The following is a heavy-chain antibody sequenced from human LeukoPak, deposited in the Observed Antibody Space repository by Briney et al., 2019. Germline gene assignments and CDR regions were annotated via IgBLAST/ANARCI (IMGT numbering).Heavy chain of an antibody. CDR2: IYYSGST. J-gene: IGHJ4*02. CDR3: ASNYDILTGYLEYYFDY. Sequence: PSETLSLTCTVSGGSISSSSYYWGWIRQPPGKGLEWIGSIYYSGSTYYNPSLKSRVTISVDTSKNQFSLKLSSVTAADTAVYYCASNYDILTGYLEYYFDYWGQGTLVTVSS. D-gene: IGHD3-9*01. V-gene: IGHV4-39*07. CDR1: GGSISSSSYY.